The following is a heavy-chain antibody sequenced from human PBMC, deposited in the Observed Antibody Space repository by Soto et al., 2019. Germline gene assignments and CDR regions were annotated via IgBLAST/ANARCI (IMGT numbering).Heavy chain of an antibody. CDR2: VSHDGRNT. CDR1: GFTFSDYA. V-gene: IGHV3-30*18. J-gene: IGHJ4*02. D-gene: IGHD6-19*01. Sequence: VQLVESGGGVVQPGRSLRLSCAASGFTFSDYAMHWGRQAPGKGLEWVAVVSHDGRNTHYADSVKGRFTISRDSSKNTVVLEMTSLRAEDTAVYYCAKGGRQWLVTSDFNYWGQGALVTVYS. CDR3: AKGGRQWLVTSDFNY.